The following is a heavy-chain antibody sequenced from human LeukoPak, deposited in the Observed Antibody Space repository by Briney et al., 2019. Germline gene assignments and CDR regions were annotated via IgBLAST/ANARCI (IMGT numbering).Heavy chain of an antibody. CDR2: ISSSSSYT. D-gene: IGHD2/OR15-2a*01. CDR1: GFTFSDYY. J-gene: IGHJ4*02. V-gene: IGHV3-11*05. Sequence: PGGSLRLSCAASGFTFSDYYMSWIRQAPGKGLEWVSYISSSSSYTNYADSVKGRFTISRDNSKNTLYLQMNSLRAEDTAVYYCARDEYKADAYWGQGTLVTVSS. CDR3: ARDEYKADAY.